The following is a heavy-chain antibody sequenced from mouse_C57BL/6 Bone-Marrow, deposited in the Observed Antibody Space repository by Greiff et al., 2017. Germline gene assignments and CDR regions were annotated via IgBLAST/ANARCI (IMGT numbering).Heavy chain of an antibody. CDR3: ARKGYTPYFDY. CDR1: GYTFTDYY. CDR2: IYPGSGNT. Sequence: QVQLKQSGAELVRPGASVKLSCKASGYTFTDYYINWVKQRPGQGLEWIARIYPGSGNTYYNEKFKGKATLTAEKSSSTAYMQLSSLTSEDSAVYFCARKGYTPYFDYWGQGTTLTVSS. D-gene: IGHD3-1*01. J-gene: IGHJ2*01. V-gene: IGHV1-76*01.